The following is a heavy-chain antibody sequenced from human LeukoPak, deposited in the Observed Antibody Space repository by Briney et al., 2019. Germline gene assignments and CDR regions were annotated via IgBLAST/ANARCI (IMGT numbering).Heavy chain of an antibody. Sequence: GGSLRLSCAASGFTFSSYAMSWIRQAPGKGLEWISYISSRSEYTNYADSVKGRFTVSRDNAKSSLYLQVNSLRAEDTAVYYCARCQYNSSPDFWGQGTLVTVSS. J-gene: IGHJ4*02. CDR2: ISSRSEYT. D-gene: IGHD6-19*01. CDR1: GFTFSSYA. V-gene: IGHV3-11*03. CDR3: ARCQYNSSPDF.